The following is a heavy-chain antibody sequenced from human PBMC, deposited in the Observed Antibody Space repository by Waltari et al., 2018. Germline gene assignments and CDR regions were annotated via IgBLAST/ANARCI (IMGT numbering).Heavy chain of an antibody. J-gene: IGHJ4*02. V-gene: IGHV3-23*01. Sequence: EVQLLESGGGVAQPGGSLTLSCAASGFSFTEYAMSWVRQTPDRGLEWVPGVNNGGVDKYYTDSVKGRFTSSRDNSRNTLYLQRSRLRAEDTAVYYCAKEIGALGTPVFDYWGQGILVSVSS. D-gene: IGHD6-13*01. CDR3: AKEIGALGTPVFDY. CDR2: VNNGGVDK. CDR1: GFSFTEYA.